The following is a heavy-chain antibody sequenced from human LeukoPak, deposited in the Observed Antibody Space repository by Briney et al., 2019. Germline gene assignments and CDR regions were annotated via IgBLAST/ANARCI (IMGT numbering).Heavy chain of an antibody. J-gene: IGHJ6*02. D-gene: IGHD3-9*01. Sequence: GGSLRLSCAASGFTLSSYAMSWVRQAPGKGLEWVSAISGSGGSTYYADSVKGRFTISRDDSKNTLYLQMNSLRAEDTAVYYCAKSDDILTGYYKSYYYYGMDVWGQGTTVTVSS. CDR3: AKSDDILTGYYKSYYYYGMDV. CDR1: GFTLSSYA. V-gene: IGHV3-23*01. CDR2: ISGSGGST.